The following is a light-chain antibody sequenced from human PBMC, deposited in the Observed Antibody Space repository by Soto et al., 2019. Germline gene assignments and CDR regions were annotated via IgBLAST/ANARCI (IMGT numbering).Light chain of an antibody. CDR1: TGVVTSDHS. Sequence: QTVVTQEPSLTVSPGGTVTLTCTSSTGVVTSDHSANWLQQKPGQAPRALIYGTDTKHSWTPARFSGSLLGGKAALTLSGVQPEDEADYYCLLYYGGVVIFGGGTQLTVL. V-gene: IGLV7-43*01. CDR3: LLYYGGVVI. CDR2: GTD. J-gene: IGLJ2*01.